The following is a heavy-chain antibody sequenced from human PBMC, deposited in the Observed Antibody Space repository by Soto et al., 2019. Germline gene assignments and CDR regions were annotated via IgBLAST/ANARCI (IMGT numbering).Heavy chain of an antibody. CDR1: GYSFTSND. CDR2: MNPNSDNT. J-gene: IGHJ4*02. V-gene: IGHV1-8*01. Sequence: ASVKVSCKASGYSFTSNDNNWVRQATGQGLEWMGWMNPNSDNTGYAQKFQGRLTMTRSTSTNTAYMELNSLTSEDTAVYFCARGRIFGYSYYEPLGGLDYWRQGSPVTVSS. CDR3: ARGRIFGYSYYEPLGGLDY. D-gene: IGHD5-12*01.